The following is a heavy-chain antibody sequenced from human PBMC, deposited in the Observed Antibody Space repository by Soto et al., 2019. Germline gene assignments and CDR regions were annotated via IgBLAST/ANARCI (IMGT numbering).Heavy chain of an antibody. CDR3: ARGKRAARKPLSYYGMDV. D-gene: IGHD3-16*01. J-gene: IGHJ6*02. Sequence: PSETLSLTCAVSGGSISSGGYSWSWIRQPPGKGMEWIGYIYHSGSTYYKPSLKSRVTISVDTSKNQFSLKLSSVTAADTAVYYCARGKRAARKPLSYYGMDVWGQGTTVTVSS. CDR1: GGSISSGGYS. V-gene: IGHV4-30-2*02. CDR2: IYHSGST.